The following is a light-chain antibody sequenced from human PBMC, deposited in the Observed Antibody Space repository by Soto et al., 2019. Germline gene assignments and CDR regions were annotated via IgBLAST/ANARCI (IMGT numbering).Light chain of an antibody. CDR2: KAS. Sequence: DIQMTQSPSTLSASVGDRVTITCRASQSISSWLAWYQQKPGKAPKLLIYKASSLESGVPSRFSGSGSGTEFTLTISSLQPDDFATYYCQQTYTTPEITFGQGTRLENK. CDR3: QQTYTTPEIT. V-gene: IGKV1-5*03. J-gene: IGKJ5*01. CDR1: QSISSW.